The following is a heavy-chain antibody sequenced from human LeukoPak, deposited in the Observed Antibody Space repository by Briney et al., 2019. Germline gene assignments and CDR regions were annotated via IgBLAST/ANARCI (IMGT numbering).Heavy chain of an antibody. V-gene: IGHV1-18*01. Sequence: ASVKVSCKASGYTFTSYGISWVRQAPGQGLEWMGWISAYNGNTNYAQKLQGRVTMTTDTSTSTAYMELSRLRSDDTAVFYCARGRRGRYSADYDYWGQGTLVTVSS. J-gene: IGHJ4*02. CDR2: ISAYNGNT. CDR1: GYTFTSYG. CDR3: ARGRRGRYSADYDY. D-gene: IGHD1-26*01.